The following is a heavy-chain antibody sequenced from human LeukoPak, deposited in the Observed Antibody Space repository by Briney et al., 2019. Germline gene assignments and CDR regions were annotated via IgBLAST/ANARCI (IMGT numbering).Heavy chain of an antibody. V-gene: IGHV4-39*01. Sequence: SETLSLTFTASSSSISSTSYYWGWIRQPPGMWAAWIGSIYYSGSTYYHPSHKSRVTISEDTSKNQSSLRLSSVTAADTAVYYCAKQEVRGVIITLDYWGQGTLVTVSS. CDR3: AKQEVRGVIITLDY. CDR2: IYYSGST. J-gene: IGHJ4*02. CDR1: SSSISSTSYY. D-gene: IGHD3-10*01.